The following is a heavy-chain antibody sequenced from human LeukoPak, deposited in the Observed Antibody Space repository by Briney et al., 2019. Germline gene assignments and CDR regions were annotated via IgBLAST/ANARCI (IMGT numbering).Heavy chain of an antibody. CDR3: TKEGYYGSGSFPDY. V-gene: IGHV3-30*18. D-gene: IGHD3-10*01. CDR2: ISYDGSNK. CDR1: GFTFSSYG. Sequence: GRSLTLSCAASGFTFSSYGMHWVRQAPRTGLEWVAVISYDGSNKYYADSVEGRFTISRDNSKNTLSLQMNSLRADDTAVYYCTKEGYYGSGSFPDYWGQGSLVTVSS. J-gene: IGHJ4*02.